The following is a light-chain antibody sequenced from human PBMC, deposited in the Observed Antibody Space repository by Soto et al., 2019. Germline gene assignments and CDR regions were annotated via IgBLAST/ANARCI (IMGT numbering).Light chain of an antibody. CDR3: SSYTSSNTLV. Sequence: QSALTQPASVSGSPGQSITMSCSGTSEEVGGYNYVSWYQHHPGKAPKLLIYEVTNRPSGLSDRFSGSKSGNTASLTISGLQAEDEADYYCSSYTSSNTLVFGTGTKLTVL. CDR1: SEEVGGYNY. J-gene: IGLJ1*01. V-gene: IGLV2-14*01. CDR2: EVT.